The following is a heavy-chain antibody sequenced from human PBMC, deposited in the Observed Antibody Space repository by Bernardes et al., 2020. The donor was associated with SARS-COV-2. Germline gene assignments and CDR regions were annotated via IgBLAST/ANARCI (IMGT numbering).Heavy chain of an antibody. J-gene: IGHJ4*02. CDR3: ARRARVGGSHFDT. D-gene: IGHD2-15*01. V-gene: IGHV4-34*01. CDR1: GYSFSGYY. CDR2: IDRSGSP. Sequence: SESLSLTCAISGYSFSGYYWNWIRQSPGKGLEWIWYIDRSGSPNYNPSLKSRVTISVDRSKNQFSLRVTSVTAADTAVYFCARRARVGGSHFDTWGQGIPVTVSS.